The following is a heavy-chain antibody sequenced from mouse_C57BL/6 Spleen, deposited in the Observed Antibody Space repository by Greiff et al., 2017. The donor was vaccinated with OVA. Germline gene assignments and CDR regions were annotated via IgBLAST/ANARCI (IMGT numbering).Heavy chain of an antibody. J-gene: IGHJ4*01. Sequence: QVHVKQPGTELVKPGASVKLSCKASGYTFTSYWMHWVKQRPGQGLEWIGNINPSNGGTNYNEKFKSKATLTVDKSSSTAYMQLSSLTSEDSAVYYCARAQLRYYYAMDYWGQGTSVTVSS. CDR2: INPSNGGT. D-gene: IGHD3-1*01. V-gene: IGHV1-53*01. CDR3: ARAQLRYYYAMDY. CDR1: GYTFTSYW.